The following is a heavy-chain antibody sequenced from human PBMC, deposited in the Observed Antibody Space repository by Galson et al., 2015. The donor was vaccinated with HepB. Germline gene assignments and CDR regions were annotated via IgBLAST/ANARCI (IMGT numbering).Heavy chain of an antibody. CDR2: ISYDGSNK. V-gene: IGHV3-30*18. CDR1: GFTFSSYG. D-gene: IGHD6-13*01. Sequence: SLRLSCAASGFTFSSYGMHWVRQAPGKGLEWVAVISYDGSNKYYADSVKGRFTISRDNSKNTLYLQMNSLRAEDTAVYYCAKDYYYSSSWYPSALFDYWGQGTLVTVSS. J-gene: IGHJ4*02. CDR3: AKDYYYSSSWYPSALFDY.